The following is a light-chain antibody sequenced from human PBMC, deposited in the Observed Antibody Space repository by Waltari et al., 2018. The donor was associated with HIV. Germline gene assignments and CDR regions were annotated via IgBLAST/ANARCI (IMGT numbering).Light chain of an antibody. CDR1: QTISIY. Sequence: DIQMTQSPSSLSASLGHRVIITCRASQTISIYLNWYQQKPGRAPNLLIYAASSLHSGVPSRFSGSGSGTEFSLTIDSLQAEDFATYFCQQSYGGLTFGPGTRVDV. J-gene: IGKJ3*01. CDR2: AAS. CDR3: QQSYGGLT. V-gene: IGKV1-39*01.